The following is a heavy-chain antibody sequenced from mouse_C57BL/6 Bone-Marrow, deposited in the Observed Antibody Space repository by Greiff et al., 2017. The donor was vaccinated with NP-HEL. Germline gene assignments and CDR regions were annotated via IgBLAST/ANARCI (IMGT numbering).Heavy chain of an antibody. Sequence: QVQLKESGAELMKPGASVKLSCKATGYTFTGYWIEWVKQRPGHGLEWIGEILPGSGSTNYNEKFKGKATFTADTSSNTAYMQLSSLTTEDSAIYYCARHYARDHFDYWGQGTTLTVSS. V-gene: IGHV1-9*01. CDR1: GYTFTGYW. CDR2: ILPGSGST. D-gene: IGHD1-1*02. J-gene: IGHJ2*01. CDR3: ARHYARDHFDY.